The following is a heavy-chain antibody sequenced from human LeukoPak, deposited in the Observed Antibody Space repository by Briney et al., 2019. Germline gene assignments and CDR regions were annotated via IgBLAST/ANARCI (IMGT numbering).Heavy chain of an antibody. CDR2: ISGSGGST. D-gene: IGHD3-10*01. V-gene: IGHV3-23*01. CDR3: AKVGGGKYGSGSYYPYYFDY. J-gene: IGHJ4*02. Sequence: PGGSLRLSCAASGFTLSIYAMSWVRQAPGKGLEWVSAISGSGGSTYYADSVKGRFTVSRDNSKNTLYLQMNSLRAEDTAVYYCAKVGGGKYGSGSYYPYYFDYWGQGTLVTVSS. CDR1: GFTLSIYA.